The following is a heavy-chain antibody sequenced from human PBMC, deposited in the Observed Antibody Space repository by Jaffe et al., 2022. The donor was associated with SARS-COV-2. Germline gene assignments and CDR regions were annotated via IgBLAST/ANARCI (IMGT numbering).Heavy chain of an antibody. CDR2: IIADKGKT. J-gene: IGHJ4*02. V-gene: IGHV1-3*01. Sequence: QVELEQSGAEVKKPGASVKVSCKASGFPFTNYAFHWVRQAPGQRLEWMGRIIADKGKTTFSQKFEGRVTITRDTSATTTYMELSSLRSEDTAVYYCARETSGWYLNLDFWGQGTLVTVSS. CDR1: GFPFTNYA. CDR3: ARETSGWYLNLDF. D-gene: IGHD6-19*01.